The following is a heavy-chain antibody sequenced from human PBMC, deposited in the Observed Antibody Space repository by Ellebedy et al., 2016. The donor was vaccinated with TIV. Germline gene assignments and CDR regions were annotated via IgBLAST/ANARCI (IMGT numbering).Heavy chain of an antibody. Sequence: GGSLRLSXAASGFTFSSYAMSWVRQAPGKGLEWVSAISGSGGSTYYADSVKGRFTISRDNAKNSLYLQMNSLRDEDTAVYYCARGPFAAVPVTYYYYYGMDVWGQGTTVTVSS. D-gene: IGHD2-2*01. J-gene: IGHJ6*02. CDR3: ARGPFAAVPVTYYYYYGMDV. CDR1: GFTFSSYA. V-gene: IGHV3-23*01. CDR2: ISGSGGST.